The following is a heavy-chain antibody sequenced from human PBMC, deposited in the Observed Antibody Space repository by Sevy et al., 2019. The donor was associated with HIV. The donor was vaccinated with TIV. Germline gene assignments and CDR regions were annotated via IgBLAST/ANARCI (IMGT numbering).Heavy chain of an antibody. V-gene: IGHV3-15*01. CDR1: GFTFSNAW. Sequence: GGSLRLSCAASGFTFSNAWMSWVRQAPGKGLEWVGRIKSKTDGGTTDYAAPVKGRFTISRDDSKNTLYLQMNSLKTEDTAVYYCTTDRQWELLIYYYYGMDVWGQGTTVTVSS. CDR2: IKSKTDGGTT. J-gene: IGHJ6*02. D-gene: IGHD1-26*01. CDR3: TTDRQWELLIYYYYGMDV.